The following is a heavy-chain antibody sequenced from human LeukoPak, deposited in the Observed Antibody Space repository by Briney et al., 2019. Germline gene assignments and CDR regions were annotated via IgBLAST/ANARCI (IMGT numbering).Heavy chain of an antibody. Sequence: PSQTLSLTCTVSGGSISSGSYYWSWIRQPAGKGLEWIGRIYTSGSTNYNPSLKSRVTMSVDTSKNQFSLKLSSVTAADTAVYYCARVVRSSSSNYYYYYMDVWGKGTTVTVSS. D-gene: IGHD6-6*01. CDR1: GGSISSGSYY. J-gene: IGHJ6*03. CDR2: IYTSGST. V-gene: IGHV4-61*02. CDR3: ARVVRSSSSNYYYYYMDV.